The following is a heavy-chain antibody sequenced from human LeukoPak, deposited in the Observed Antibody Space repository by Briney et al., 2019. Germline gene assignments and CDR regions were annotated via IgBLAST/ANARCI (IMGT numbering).Heavy chain of an antibody. V-gene: IGHV1-69*13. CDR2: NIPIFGTA. CDR3: ARQWLAVDYYYYGMDV. J-gene: IGHJ6*02. CDR1: GGTFSSYA. D-gene: IGHD6-19*01. Sequence: GATVKVSCKASGGTFSSYAISWVRQAPGQGLEWMGGNIPIFGTANYAQKFQGRVTITADESTSTAYMELSGLRSEDTAVYYCARQWLAVDYYYYGMDVWGQGTTVTVSS.